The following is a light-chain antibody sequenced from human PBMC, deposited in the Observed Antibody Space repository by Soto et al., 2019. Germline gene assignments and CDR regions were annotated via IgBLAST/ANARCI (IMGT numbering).Light chain of an antibody. CDR3: QQYGSSPFT. CDR1: QSVYNN. J-gene: IGKJ5*01. Sequence: EIVMTQSPATLSVSPGERATLSCRASQSVYNNLAWYQQKPGQAPRLLIYGVYSRATGTPDRFSGSGSGTDFTLTISRLEPEDFAVYYCQQYGSSPFTFGQGTRLEI. V-gene: IGKV3-20*01. CDR2: GVY.